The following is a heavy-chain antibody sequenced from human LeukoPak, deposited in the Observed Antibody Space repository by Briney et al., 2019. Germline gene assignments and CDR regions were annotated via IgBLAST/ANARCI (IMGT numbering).Heavy chain of an antibody. D-gene: IGHD3-22*01. J-gene: IGHJ4*02. V-gene: IGHV4-39*01. Sequence: SETLSLTCTVSGGSISSSSYYWGWIRQPPGKGLEWIGSIYYSGSTYYNPSLKSRVTISVDTSKSQFSLKLSSVTAADTAVYYCARHEGFVRGRKRGGNYYDSHSNFDYWGQGTLVTVSS. CDR1: GGSISSSSYY. CDR3: ARHEGFVRGRKRGGNYYDSHSNFDY. CDR2: IYYSGST.